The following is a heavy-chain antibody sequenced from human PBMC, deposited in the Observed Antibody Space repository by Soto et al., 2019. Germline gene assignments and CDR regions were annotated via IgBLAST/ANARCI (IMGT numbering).Heavy chain of an antibody. CDR2: IYSGGST. J-gene: IGHJ1*01. D-gene: IGHD3-16*01. V-gene: IGHV3-66*01. Sequence: EVQLVESGGGLVQPGGSLRLSCAASGFTVSSNYMSWVRQAPGKGLEWVSVIYSGGSTYYADSVKGRFTISRDNSKNMLYLQMNSLRAEDTAVYYCARDQEGARSHTFSEYFQHWGQGTLVTVSS. CDR3: ARDQEGARSHTFSEYFQH. CDR1: GFTVSSNY.